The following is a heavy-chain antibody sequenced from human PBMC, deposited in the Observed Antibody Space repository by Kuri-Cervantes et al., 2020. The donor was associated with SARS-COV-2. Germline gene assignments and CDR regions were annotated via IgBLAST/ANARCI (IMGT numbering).Heavy chain of an antibody. J-gene: IGHJ4*02. CDR3: AREAGDRESYSDY. Sequence: SVKVSCKASGGTFSSYAISWVRRAPGQGLEWMGRIIPILGIANYAQKFQGRVTMTTDTSTSTAYMELRSLRSDDTAVYYCAREAGDRESYSDYWGQGTLVTVSS. V-gene: IGHV1-69*04. CDR1: GGTFSSYA. D-gene: IGHD3-16*01. CDR2: IIPILGIA.